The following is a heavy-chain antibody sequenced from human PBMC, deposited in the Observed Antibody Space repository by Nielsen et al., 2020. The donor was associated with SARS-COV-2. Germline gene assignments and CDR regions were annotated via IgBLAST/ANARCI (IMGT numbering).Heavy chain of an antibody. CDR1: GFTFRSYG. CDR3: ARDLGYCYSTSCYTLAFNI. J-gene: IGHJ3*02. D-gene: IGHD2-2*02. V-gene: IGHV3-48*01. CDR2: ISSSSSTI. Sequence: GESLKISCAASGFTFRSYGMNWVRQAPGNGLEWVSYISSSSSTIYYADSVKGRFTISRDNAKNSLYLQMDSLRVEDTAVYYCARDLGYCYSTSCYTLAFNIWGQGTMVTVSS.